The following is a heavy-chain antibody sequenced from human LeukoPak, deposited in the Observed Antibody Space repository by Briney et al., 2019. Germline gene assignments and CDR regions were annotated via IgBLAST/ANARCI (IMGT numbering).Heavy chain of an antibody. Sequence: GGSLRLSCAASGFPLSSYAMSWVRQAPGKGLEWVSAIGGSGSTTYYADSVKGRFIISRDNSKNTLYLQMNSLRAEDTAVYYCAKDTASSWWYFDLWGRGTLVTVSS. CDR2: IGGSGSTT. D-gene: IGHD5-18*01. CDR3: AKDTASSWWYFDL. V-gene: IGHV3-23*01. J-gene: IGHJ2*01. CDR1: GFPLSSYA.